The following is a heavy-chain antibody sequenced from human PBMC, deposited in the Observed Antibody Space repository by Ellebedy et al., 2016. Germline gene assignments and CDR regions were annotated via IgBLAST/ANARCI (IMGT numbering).Heavy chain of an antibody. CDR1: GGSISSYY. V-gene: IGHV4-59*13. Sequence: SETLSLXCTVSGGSISSYYWSWIRQPPGKGLEWIGYIYYSGSTNYNPSLKSRVTISVDTSKNQFSLKLSSVTAADTAVYYCARVVSDFWSGYPAGPQSRWFNPWGQGTLVTVSS. CDR3: ARVVSDFWSGYPAGPQSRWFNP. J-gene: IGHJ5*02. D-gene: IGHD3-3*01. CDR2: IYYSGST.